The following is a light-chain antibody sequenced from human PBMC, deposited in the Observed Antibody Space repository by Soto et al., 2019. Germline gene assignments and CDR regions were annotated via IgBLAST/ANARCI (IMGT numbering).Light chain of an antibody. Sequence: QSALTQPASVSGSPGQSITISCTGTSGDIGNYNLVSWYQQHPGKAPKLLIYEDTKRPSGVSNRFSGSKSGNTASLTISGVQAEDEADYYCCSYAGSSTWVFGGGTKLTVL. CDR1: SGDIGNYNL. CDR3: CSYAGSSTWV. CDR2: EDT. V-gene: IGLV2-23*01. J-gene: IGLJ3*02.